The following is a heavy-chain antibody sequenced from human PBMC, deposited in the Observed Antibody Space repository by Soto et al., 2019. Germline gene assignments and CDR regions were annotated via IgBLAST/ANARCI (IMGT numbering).Heavy chain of an antibody. CDR3: ARVMGVASGGPLDS. CDR1: GHSISSGYY. V-gene: IGHV4-38-2*01. J-gene: IGHJ4*02. CDR2: VFHSGTT. Sequence: PSETLSLTCDVSGHSISSGYYWGWIRQPPGKGLEWIGSVFHSGTTYYNPSLKTRVTISVATSKTQFSLKLTSLTAADTAVYYCARVMGVASGGPLDSWGQGTQVTVSS. D-gene: IGHD2-15*01.